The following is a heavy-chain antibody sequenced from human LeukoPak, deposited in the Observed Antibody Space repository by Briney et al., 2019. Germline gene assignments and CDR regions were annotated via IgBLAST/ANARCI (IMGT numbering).Heavy chain of an antibody. D-gene: IGHD6-13*01. CDR2: VWYDGGNK. CDR1: GFTFNNYG. V-gene: IGHV3-30*02. Sequence: GGSLRLSCAASGFTFNNYGMHWVRQAPGKGLQWVALVWYDGGNKYYADSVKGRFTISRDNSKNTLYLQMNSLRAEDTAVYYCANLGGIAAAGTSLWGQGTLVTVSS. CDR3: ANLGGIAAAGTSL. J-gene: IGHJ4*02.